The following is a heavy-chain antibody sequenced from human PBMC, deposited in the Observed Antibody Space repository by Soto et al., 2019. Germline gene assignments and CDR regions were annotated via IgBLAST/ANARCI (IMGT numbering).Heavy chain of an antibody. D-gene: IGHD2-8*01. V-gene: IGHV1-69*13. Sequence: SVKVSCTASGGTYSSYAISWVRRAPGQGLEWMGGIIPIFGTANYAQKFQGRVTITADESTSTAYMELSSLRSEDTAVYYCARDVEYCTNGVCPNWFDPWGQGTLVTVSS. CDR2: IIPIFGTA. J-gene: IGHJ5*02. CDR3: ARDVEYCTNGVCPNWFDP. CDR1: GGTYSSYA.